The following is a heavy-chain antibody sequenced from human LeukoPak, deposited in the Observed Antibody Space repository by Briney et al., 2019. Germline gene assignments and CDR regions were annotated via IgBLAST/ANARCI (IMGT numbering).Heavy chain of an antibody. CDR1: GFTFTNSA. D-gene: IGHD2/OR15-2a*01. V-gene: IGHV3-23*01. CDR2: ISATGRTT. J-gene: IGHJ5*02. CDR3: AKDREYLNWFDP. Sequence: PGGSLRLSRVASGFTFTNSAMSWVRQAPGKGLEWVSSISATGRTTYYADSVKGRFTISRDSSKNTLYLQMNSLRAEDTAVYYCAKDREYLNWFDPWGQGTLVTVSS.